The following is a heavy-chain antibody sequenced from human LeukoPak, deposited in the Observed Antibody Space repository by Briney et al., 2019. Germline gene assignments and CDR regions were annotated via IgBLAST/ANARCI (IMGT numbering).Heavy chain of an antibody. V-gene: IGHV4-34*01. CDR1: GFTFSSYA. D-gene: IGHD6-19*01. CDR3: ASPQPVAGI. J-gene: IGHJ4*02. CDR2: INHSGST. Sequence: PGGSLRLSCAASGFTFSSYAMSWVRQPPGKGLEWIGEINHSGSTNYNPSLKSRVTISVDTSKNQFSLKLSSVTAADTAVYYCASPQPVAGIWGQGTLVTVSS.